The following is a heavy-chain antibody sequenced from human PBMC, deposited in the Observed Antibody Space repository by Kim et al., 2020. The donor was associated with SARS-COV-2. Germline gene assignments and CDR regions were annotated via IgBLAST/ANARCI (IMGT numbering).Heavy chain of an antibody. Sequence: SETLSLTCAVYGGSFSGYYWSWIRQPPGKGLEWIGEINHSGSTNYNPSLKSRVTISVDTSKNQFSLKLSSVTAADTAVYYCARDYASSWYGYYGMDVWGQGTTVTVSS. D-gene: IGHD6-13*01. CDR1: GGSFSGYY. CDR2: INHSGST. CDR3: ARDYASSWYGYYGMDV. V-gene: IGHV4-34*01. J-gene: IGHJ6*02.